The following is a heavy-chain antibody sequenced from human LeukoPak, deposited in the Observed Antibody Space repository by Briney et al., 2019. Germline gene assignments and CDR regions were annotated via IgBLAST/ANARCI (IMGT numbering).Heavy chain of an antibody. J-gene: IGHJ6*03. Sequence: SQTLSLTCAISGDSVSSNSAAWNWIRQSPSRGLEWLGRTYYRSKWYNDYAVSVKSRKTINPDTSKNQFSLQLNSVTPEDTAVYYCARDQLERRLQGKYYYYMDVWGKGTTVTVSS. CDR1: GDSVSSNSAA. CDR2: TYYRSKWYN. D-gene: IGHD1-1*01. CDR3: ARDQLERRLQGKYYYYMDV. V-gene: IGHV6-1*01.